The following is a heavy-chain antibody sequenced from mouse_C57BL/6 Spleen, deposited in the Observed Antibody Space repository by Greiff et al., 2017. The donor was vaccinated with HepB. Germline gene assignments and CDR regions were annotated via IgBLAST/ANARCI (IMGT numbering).Heavy chain of an antibody. J-gene: IGHJ2*01. CDR2: IDPETGGT. Sequence: QVHVKQSGAELVRPGASVTLSCKASGYTFTDYEMHWVKQTPVHGLEWIGAIDPETGGTAYNQKFKGKAILTADKSSSTAYMELRSLTSEDSAGYYCTRKGYLTGDYWGQGTTLTVSS. D-gene: IGHD4-1*01. CDR3: TRKGYLTGDY. CDR1: GYTFTDYE. V-gene: IGHV1-15*01.